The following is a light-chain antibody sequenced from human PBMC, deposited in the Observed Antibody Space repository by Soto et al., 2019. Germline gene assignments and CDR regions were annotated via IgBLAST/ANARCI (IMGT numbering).Light chain of an antibody. V-gene: IGLV2-8*01. CDR3: SSYVGSNNVRV. CDR1: SSDVGGYNY. J-gene: IGLJ1*01. CDR2: EVS. Sequence: QSVLTQPPSASGSPGQSVTISCTGTSSDVGGYNYVSWYQQYPGKAPKLMIFEVSKRPSGVPDRFSGSKSGNTASLTVSGLQAEDEADYYCSSYVGSNNVRVFGTGTKLTVL.